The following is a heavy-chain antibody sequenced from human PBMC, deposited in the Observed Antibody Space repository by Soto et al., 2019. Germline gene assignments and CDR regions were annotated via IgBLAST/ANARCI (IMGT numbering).Heavy chain of an antibody. CDR1: GYTFTSYA. Sequence: GASVKVCCKASGYTFTSYARHWLCQAPGQRLEWMGWITAGNGNTKSSQKFPGTVTITRDTSDSTAYMRLRSLRAEDTAVYYCARGRSGSDWYDYYYGMDVWGQGTTVTVPS. V-gene: IGHV1-3*01. D-gene: IGHD1-26*01. J-gene: IGHJ6*02. CDR2: ITAGNGNT. CDR3: ARGRSGSDWYDYYYGMDV.